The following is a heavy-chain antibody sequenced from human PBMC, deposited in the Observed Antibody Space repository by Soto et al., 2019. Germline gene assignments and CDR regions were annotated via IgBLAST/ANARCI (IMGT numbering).Heavy chain of an antibody. J-gene: IGHJ4*02. D-gene: IGHD6-13*01. CDR2: ISFEGSHK. CDR3: VRAAGIAAAGSSQGVL. V-gene: IGHV3-30-3*01. Sequence: QVQLVESGGGVVQPGRSLTLSCEASGFAIRNNAIHWVRQAPGKGLEWVAVISFEGSHKYYADSVKGRFTVSRDNSKNTVSLQMDRLTSEDSSLYYCVRAAGIAAAGSSQGVLWGQGTRGTVSS. CDR1: GFAIRNNA.